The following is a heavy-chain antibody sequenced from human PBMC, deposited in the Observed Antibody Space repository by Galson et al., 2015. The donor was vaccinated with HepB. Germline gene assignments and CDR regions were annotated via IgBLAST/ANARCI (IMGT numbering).Heavy chain of an antibody. CDR3: ARAGPATGIHY. J-gene: IGHJ4*02. CDR1: GFTFSDYY. Sequence: SLRLSCAASGFTFSDYYMSWIRQAPGKGLEWVSYISGSSSYTKYADSVKGRFTISRDNAKNSLYLQTNSLRAEDTAVYYCARAGPATGIHYWGQGTLVTVSS. CDR2: ISGSSSYT. D-gene: IGHD5-12*01. V-gene: IGHV3-11*06.